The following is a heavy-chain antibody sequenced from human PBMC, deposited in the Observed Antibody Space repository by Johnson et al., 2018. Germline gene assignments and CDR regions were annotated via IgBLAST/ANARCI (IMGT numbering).Heavy chain of an antibody. CDR3: AKDERYFDWLYQYYYYYMDV. CDR2: ISYDGSNK. CDR1: GFTFSSYA. V-gene: IGHV3-30-3*01. D-gene: IGHD3-9*01. J-gene: IGHJ6*03. Sequence: QVQLVESGGGVVQPGRSLRLSCAASGFTFSSYAMHWVRQAPGKGLEWVAVISYDGSNKYYADSVKGRFTISRDNSKNTLYLQMNSLRAEDTAVYYCAKDERYFDWLYQYYYYYMDVWGKGTTVTVSS.